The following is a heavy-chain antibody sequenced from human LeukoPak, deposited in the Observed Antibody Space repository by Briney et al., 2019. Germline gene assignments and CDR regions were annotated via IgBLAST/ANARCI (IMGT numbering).Heavy chain of an antibody. D-gene: IGHD3-9*01. Sequence: GASLRLSCAASGFIFRNYAMSWVRQAPGKGLEWVSAITGSGDTTYYADSVKGRFTISRDNSKNTLYVEMNTLRAEDTAVYYCAKWGDYDILTGYYLSDFWGQGTLVTVSS. CDR2: ITGSGDTT. V-gene: IGHV3-23*01. CDR1: GFIFRNYA. J-gene: IGHJ4*02. CDR3: AKWGDYDILTGYYLSDF.